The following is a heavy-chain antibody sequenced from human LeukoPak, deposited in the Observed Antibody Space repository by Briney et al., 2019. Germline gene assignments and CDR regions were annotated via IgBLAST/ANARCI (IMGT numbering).Heavy chain of an antibody. J-gene: IGHJ4*02. CDR2: IKQDESEK. Sequence: GGSLRLSCAASGFTFGNYWMTWVRQAPGKGLEWVANIKQDESEKYYVDSVKGRFTVSRDNSKNSVYLQMNSLRAEDTAMYYCATPVGGVWSFDYWGQGTLVTVSS. CDR1: GFTFGNYW. D-gene: IGHD2-15*01. CDR3: ATPVGGVWSFDY. V-gene: IGHV3-7*01.